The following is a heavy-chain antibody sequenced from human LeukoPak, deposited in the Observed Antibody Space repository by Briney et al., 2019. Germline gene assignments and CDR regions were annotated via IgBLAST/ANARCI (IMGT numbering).Heavy chain of an antibody. D-gene: IGHD1-26*01. CDR1: GGSISSSSYY. V-gene: IGHV4-39*01. CDR2: VYFRGST. Sequence: PSETLSLTCTVSGGSISSSSYYWGWIRQPPGKGLEWIGNVYFRGSTYYNPSLKSRVTISVDTSKNQFSLKLNSVTAADTAVYYCARLSGSYYSQLGYWGQGTLVTVSS. CDR3: ARLSGSYYSQLGY. J-gene: IGHJ4*02.